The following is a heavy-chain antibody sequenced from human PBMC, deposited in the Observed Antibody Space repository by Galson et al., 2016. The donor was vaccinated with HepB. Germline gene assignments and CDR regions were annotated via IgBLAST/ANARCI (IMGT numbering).Heavy chain of an antibody. Sequence: SETLSLTCTLSGGSISDGYWSWIRQPPGQTLQWIGPIGYSGTTDYNPSLKSRVTMSVDTSKSQFSLELSSVTAADTAVYFCASAVGDGFRDWGQGTVVTVAS. J-gene: IGHJ4*02. CDR2: IGYSGTT. CDR1: GGSISDGY. D-gene: IGHD1-26*01. V-gene: IGHV4-59*12. CDR3: ASAVGDGFRD.